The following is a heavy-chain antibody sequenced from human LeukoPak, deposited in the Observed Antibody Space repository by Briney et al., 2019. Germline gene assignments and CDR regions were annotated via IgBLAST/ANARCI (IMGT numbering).Heavy chain of an antibody. V-gene: IGHV4-38-2*01. CDR3: ARYSTMTTYDAFDI. D-gene: IGHD4-17*01. Sequence: PSETLSLTCAVSGYSISSGYYWGWIRQPPGKGLEWIGSIYHSGSTYYNPSLKSRVTISVDTSKNQFSLKLSSVTAADTAVYYCARYSTMTTYDAFDIWGQGTMVTVSS. CDR1: GYSISSGYY. CDR2: IYHSGST. J-gene: IGHJ3*02.